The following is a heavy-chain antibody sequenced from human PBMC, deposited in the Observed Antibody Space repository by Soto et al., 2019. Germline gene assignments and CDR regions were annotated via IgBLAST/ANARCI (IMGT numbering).Heavy chain of an antibody. D-gene: IGHD6-19*01. CDR2: ISYDGSNK. Sequence: QVQLVESGGGVVQPGRSLRLSCAASGFTFSSYGMHWVRQAPGKGLEWVAVISYDGSNKYYADSVKGRFTISRDNSKKSLYLQINSLRAEDTAVYYCAKDRFSRRYSSGWYLGGYDYWGQGTLVTVPS. CDR3: AKDRFSRRYSSGWYLGGYDY. V-gene: IGHV3-30*18. CDR1: GFTFSSYG. J-gene: IGHJ4*02.